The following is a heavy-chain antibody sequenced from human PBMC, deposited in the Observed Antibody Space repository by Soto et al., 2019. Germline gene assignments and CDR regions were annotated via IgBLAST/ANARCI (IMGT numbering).Heavy chain of an antibody. CDR3: ARDGGYCSGGSCFPDY. D-gene: IGHD2-15*01. J-gene: IGHJ4*02. CDR2: IWYDGSNK. V-gene: IGHV3-33*01. Sequence: ESGGGVVQPGRSLRLSCAASGFTFSSYGMHWVRQAPGKGLEWVAVIWYDGSNKYYADSVKGRFTISRDNSKNTLYLQMNSLRAEDTAVYYCARDGGYCSGGSCFPDYWGQGTLVTVSS. CDR1: GFTFSSYG.